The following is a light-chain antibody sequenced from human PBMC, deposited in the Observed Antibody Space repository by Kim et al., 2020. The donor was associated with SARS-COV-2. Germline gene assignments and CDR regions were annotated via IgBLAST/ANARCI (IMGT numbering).Light chain of an antibody. CDR1: QSVSSSY. CDR2: GAF. J-gene: IGKJ2*02. CDR3: QQYGTSPST. V-gene: IGKV3-20*01. Sequence: SPGERATLSCRASQSVSSSYLAWYQHRRGQAPRLLIYGAFSRATGTPDRFSGSGSGTDFTLTISRLEPEDFALYYCQQYGTSPSTFGQGPKLEI.